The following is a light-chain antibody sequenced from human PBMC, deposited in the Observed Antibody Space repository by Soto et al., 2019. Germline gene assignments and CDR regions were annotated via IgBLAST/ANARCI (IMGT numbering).Light chain of an antibody. CDR1: LSVSSN. V-gene: IGKV3-15*01. CDR2: GAS. Sequence: EIVMTQSPATLSVSPGERATLSCRASLSVSSNLARYQQKPGQAPRLLIYGASTRATGIPARFSGSGSGTEFTLTISSRQSEDFAIYYCQHYNNWPPWTFGQGTKVEIK. CDR3: QHYNNWPPWT. J-gene: IGKJ1*01.